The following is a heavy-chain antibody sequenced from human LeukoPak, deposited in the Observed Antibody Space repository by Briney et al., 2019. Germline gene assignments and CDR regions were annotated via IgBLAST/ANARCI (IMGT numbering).Heavy chain of an antibody. Sequence: GGSLRLSCAASGFTFSNAWMSWVRQAPGKGLEWVGRIKSKTDGGTTDYAAPVKGRFTISRDDSKNTLYLQMNSLKTVDTAVYYCTTDSYYYDSSGYEYYFDYWGQGTLVTVSS. D-gene: IGHD3-22*01. CDR2: IKSKTDGGTT. CDR1: GFTFSNAW. CDR3: TTDSYYYDSSGYEYYFDY. J-gene: IGHJ4*02. V-gene: IGHV3-15*01.